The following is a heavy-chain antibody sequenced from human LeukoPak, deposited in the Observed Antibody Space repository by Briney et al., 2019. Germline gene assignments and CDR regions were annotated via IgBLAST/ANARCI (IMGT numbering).Heavy chain of an antibody. CDR2: TYYRSQWYD. CDR3: ARGAVGPVQPEGDVFVI. Sequence: SQTLSLTCAISGDSVSRKSAAWYWIRQSPSRGLEWLGRTYYRSQWYDDYAVSLKSRITINPDTSKNHFSLHLNAVTPEDTAVYYCARGAVGPVQPEGDVFVIWGQGTMVTVSS. D-gene: IGHD1-1*01. J-gene: IGHJ3*02. V-gene: IGHV6-1*01. CDR1: GDSVSRKSAA.